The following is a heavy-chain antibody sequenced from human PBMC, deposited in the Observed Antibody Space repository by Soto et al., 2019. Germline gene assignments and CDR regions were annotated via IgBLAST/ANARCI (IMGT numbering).Heavy chain of an antibody. CDR3: ARKGPPRDAFDI. J-gene: IGHJ3*02. CDR2: VLGGGGST. V-gene: IGHV3-23*01. Sequence: GGCLRLSCAASGFTFSSYAMSWVRQTPGKGLEWVSGVLGGGGSTFYADSVKGRFTISRDNSKNTLYVQLNSLRVEDTAIYYCARKGPPRDAFDIWGQGTMVTVS. CDR1: GFTFSSYA.